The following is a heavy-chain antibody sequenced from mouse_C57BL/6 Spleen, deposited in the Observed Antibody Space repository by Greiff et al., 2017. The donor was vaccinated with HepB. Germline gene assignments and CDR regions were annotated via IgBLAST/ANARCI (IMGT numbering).Heavy chain of an antibody. D-gene: IGHD1-1*01. CDR3: AREADYYGSSYWYFDV. CDR1: GYSFTDYN. CDR2: INPNYGTT. Sequence: VQLKESGPELVKPGASVKISCKASGYSFTDYNMNWVKQSNGKSLEWIGVINPNYGTTSYNQKFKGKATLTVDQSSSTAYMQLNSLTSEDSAVYYCAREADYYGSSYWYFDVWGTGTTVTVSS. J-gene: IGHJ1*03. V-gene: IGHV1-39*01.